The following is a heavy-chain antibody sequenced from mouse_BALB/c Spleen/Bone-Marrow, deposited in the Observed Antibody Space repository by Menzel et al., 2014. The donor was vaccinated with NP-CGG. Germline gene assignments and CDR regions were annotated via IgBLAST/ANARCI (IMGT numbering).Heavy chain of an antibody. CDR1: GYTFTSPV. Sequence: EVQLQQSGPELVKPGASVKMSCKASGYTFTSPVMHWVKQKPGQGLEWIGYINPYNDGNKYNEKFKGKATLTSDKSSSTAYMELSSLTSEDSAVYYCARPYYGNYDAMDYWGQGTSVTVSS. V-gene: IGHV1-14*01. J-gene: IGHJ4*01. D-gene: IGHD2-10*01. CDR2: INPYNDGN. CDR3: ARPYYGNYDAMDY.